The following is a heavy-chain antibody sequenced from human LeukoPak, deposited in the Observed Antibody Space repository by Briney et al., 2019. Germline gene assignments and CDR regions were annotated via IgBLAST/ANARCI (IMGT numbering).Heavy chain of an antibody. CDR1: GFTFSSFD. J-gene: IGHJ4*02. CDR2: ISSSGSTI. D-gene: IGHD6-13*01. CDR3: ARDNSAERGQQLAN. Sequence: PGGSLRLSCAASGFTFSSFDTHWVRQAPGKGLEWLSYISSSGSTIYYADSVKGRFTISRDNAKNSLFLQMNSLRVEDTAVYYCARDNSAERGQQLANWGQGTLVTVSS. V-gene: IGHV3-48*03.